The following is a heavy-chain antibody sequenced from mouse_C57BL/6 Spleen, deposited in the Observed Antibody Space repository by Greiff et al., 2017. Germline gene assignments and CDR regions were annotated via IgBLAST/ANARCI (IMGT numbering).Heavy chain of an antibody. D-gene: IGHD3-2*02. CDR3: ARGGDSSGFYYFDY. V-gene: IGHV1-69*01. Sequence: QVQLKQPGAELVLPGASVKLSCKASGYTFTSYWMHWVKQRPGQGLEWIGEIDPSASYTNYNQTFTGKSTLTVDKSSSTAYMQLSSVTAEDAAVYYCARGGDSSGFYYFDYWGQGTTLTVSS. CDR2: IDPSASYT. J-gene: IGHJ2*01. CDR1: GYTFTSYW.